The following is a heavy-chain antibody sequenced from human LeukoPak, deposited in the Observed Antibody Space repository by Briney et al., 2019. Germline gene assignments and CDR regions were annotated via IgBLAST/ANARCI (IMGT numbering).Heavy chain of an antibody. Sequence: PGGSLRLSCAASGFTFSSYGMHWVRQAPGKGLEWVAFIRYDGSNKYYADSVKGRFTISRDNSKNTLYLQMNSLRAEDTAVYYCAITINYGQLFDYWGQGTLVTVSS. V-gene: IGHV3-30*02. D-gene: IGHD3-10*01. J-gene: IGHJ4*02. CDR3: AITINYGQLFDY. CDR2: IRYDGSNK. CDR1: GFTFSSYG.